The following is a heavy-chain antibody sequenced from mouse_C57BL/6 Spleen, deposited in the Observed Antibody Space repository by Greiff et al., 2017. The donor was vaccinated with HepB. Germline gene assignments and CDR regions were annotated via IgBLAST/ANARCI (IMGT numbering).Heavy chain of an antibody. Sequence: EVMLVESGGGLVQPGGSLSLSCAASGFTFTDYYMSWVRQPPGKALEWLGFIRNKANGYTTEYSASVKGRFTISRDNSQRILYLQMNALRAEDSATYYCARYVTGYFDYWGQGTTLTVSS. CDR1: GFTFTDYY. CDR3: ARYVTGYFDY. CDR2: IRNKANGYTT. V-gene: IGHV7-3*01. D-gene: IGHD4-1*01. J-gene: IGHJ2*01.